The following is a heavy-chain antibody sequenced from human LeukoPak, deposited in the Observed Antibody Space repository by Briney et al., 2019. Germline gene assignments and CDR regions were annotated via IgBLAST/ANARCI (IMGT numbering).Heavy chain of an antibody. D-gene: IGHD1-26*01. V-gene: IGHV3-11*01. J-gene: IGHJ4*02. Sequence: PGGSLRLSCAASGFTFSDYYMSWIRQAPGKGLEWVSYISSSGSTIYYADSVKGRFTISRDNAKNSLYPQMNSLRAENTAVYYCARGERGATHPVFGYFDYWGQGTLVTVSS. CDR3: ARGERGATHPVFGYFDY. CDR2: ISSSGSTI. CDR1: GFTFSDYY.